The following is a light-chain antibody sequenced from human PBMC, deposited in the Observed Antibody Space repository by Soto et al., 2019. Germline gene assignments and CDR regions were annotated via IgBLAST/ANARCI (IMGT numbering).Light chain of an antibody. CDR2: DSS. J-gene: IGKJ4*01. V-gene: IGKV3D-15*01. CDR3: QQYNSWGLS. CDR1: ANVGTN. Sequence: IVMTQSPATLSVSPGERVTLSCRASANVGTNVAWYQQKPGQAPRLLIYDSSTRATGIPAIFSGSGSMTDFTLTISSLHPEEFAVYYCQQYNSWGLSFGGGTKVEI.